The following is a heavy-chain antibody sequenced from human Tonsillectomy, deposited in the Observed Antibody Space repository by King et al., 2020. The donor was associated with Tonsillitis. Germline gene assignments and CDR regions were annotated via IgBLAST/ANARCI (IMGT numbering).Heavy chain of an antibody. J-gene: IGHJ5*02. V-gene: IGHV4-34*01. CDR3: ARANCSSTSCYGDWFDP. CDR1: GGSFSGYY. Sequence: VQLQQWGAGRLRPSETLSLTCAVYGGSFSGYYWSWIRQPPGKGLEWIGEINHSGSTNYNPSLKSRVTISVDTSKNQFSLKLRSVTAADASVYYCARANCSSTSCYGDWFDPWGQGTLVTVSS. D-gene: IGHD2-2*01. CDR2: INHSGST.